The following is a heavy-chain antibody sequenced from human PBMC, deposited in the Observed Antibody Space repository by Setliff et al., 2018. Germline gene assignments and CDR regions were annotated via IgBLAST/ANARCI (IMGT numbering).Heavy chain of an antibody. CDR1: GYIFSSYG. CDR3: ARSWRAGALNHFDY. D-gene: IGHD3-3*01. CDR2: ISA. V-gene: IGHV1-18*01. Sequence: ASVKVSCKASGYIFSSYGINWVRQAPGQGLEWMGWISAYARKFQGRVIMTTDTSTTTAYMELKSLRSDDTAVYYCARSWRAGALNHFDYWGQGSRVTVSS. J-gene: IGHJ4*02.